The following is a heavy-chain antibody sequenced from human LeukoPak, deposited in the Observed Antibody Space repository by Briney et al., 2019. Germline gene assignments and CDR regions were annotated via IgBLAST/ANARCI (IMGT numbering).Heavy chain of an antibody. V-gene: IGHV3-30*19. CDR3: ARDRAVAHLTAFDI. CDR1: GFTFSSYG. Sequence: GGSLRLSCAASGFTFSSYGMHWVRQAPGKGLEWVAVISYDGSNKYYADSVKGRFTISRDNSKNTLYLQMNSLRAEGTAVYYCARDRAVAHLTAFDIWGQGTMVTVSS. J-gene: IGHJ3*02. D-gene: IGHD6-19*01. CDR2: ISYDGSNK.